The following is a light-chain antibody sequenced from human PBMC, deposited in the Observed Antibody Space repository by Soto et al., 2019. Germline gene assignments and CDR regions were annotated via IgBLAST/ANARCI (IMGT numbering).Light chain of an antibody. V-gene: IGKV4-1*01. J-gene: IGKJ4*01. CDR3: QQYSSLPLT. CDR2: WGS. Sequence: DIMMTQSPDSLAVSLGETATIHCTASQSLLDTSSNVNFLAWYQQKPRQPPSLLFYWGSTRESGVPGRFSVSGSGTDFTLTINYLQAEDVAVYYCQQYSSLPLTFGGGTRVEI. CDR1: QSLLDTSSNVNF.